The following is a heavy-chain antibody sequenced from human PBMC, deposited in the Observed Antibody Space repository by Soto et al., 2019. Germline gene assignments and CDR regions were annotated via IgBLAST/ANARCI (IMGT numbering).Heavy chain of an antibody. Sequence: ASVKVSCKASGGTFRTSAISWVRQAPGQGLEWMGCIIADFPNTNYAQKFQGRVTMTADTSTSTAYMELRSLRSDDTAVYYCARWVEDYYDSSGYGYWGQGTLVTVSS. CDR1: GGTFRTSA. CDR2: IIADFPNT. J-gene: IGHJ4*02. D-gene: IGHD3-22*01. CDR3: ARWVEDYYDSSGYGY. V-gene: IGHV1-18*01.